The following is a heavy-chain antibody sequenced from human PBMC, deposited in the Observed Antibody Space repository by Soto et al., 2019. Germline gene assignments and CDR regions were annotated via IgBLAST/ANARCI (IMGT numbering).Heavy chain of an antibody. CDR2: IYYSGST. J-gene: IGHJ6*02. CDR3: ARDRGRSTYYYYGMDV. Sequence: SETLSLTCTVSGGSISSYYWSWIRQPPGKGLEWIGYIYYSGSTNYNPSLKSRVTISVDTSKNQFSLKLSSVTAADTAVYYCARDRGRSTYYYYGMDVWAQGTTVTVSS. V-gene: IGHV4-59*01. CDR1: GGSISSYY. D-gene: IGHD3-10*01.